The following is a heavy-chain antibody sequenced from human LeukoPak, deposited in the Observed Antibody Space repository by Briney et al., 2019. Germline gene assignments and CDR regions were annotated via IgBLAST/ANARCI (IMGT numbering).Heavy chain of an antibody. V-gene: IGHV3-74*01. CDR3: AKVVVPAEYDAFDI. CDR1: GFTFSSYG. J-gene: IGHJ3*02. CDR2: INTDGSST. Sequence: GGSLRLSCAASGFTFSSYGMHWVRQAPGKGLVWVSRINTDGSSTSYADSVKGRFTISRDNAKNTLYLQMNSLRAEDTAVYYCAKVVVPAEYDAFDIWGQGTMVTVSS. D-gene: IGHD2-2*01.